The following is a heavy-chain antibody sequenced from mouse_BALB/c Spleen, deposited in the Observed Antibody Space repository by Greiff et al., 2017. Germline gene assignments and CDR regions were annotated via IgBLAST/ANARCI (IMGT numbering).Heavy chain of an antibody. CDR1: GYTFTSYW. CDR2: INPSNGRT. Sequence: VQLQQPGAELVKPGASVKLSCKASGYTFTSYWMHWVKQRPGQGLEWIGEINPSNGRTNYNEKFKSKATLTVDKSSSTAYMQLSSLTSEDAAVYYCARGGYYGRDFDYGGQGTTLTVSS. D-gene: IGHD2-1*01. J-gene: IGHJ2*01. CDR3: ARGGYYGRDFDY. V-gene: IGHV1S81*02.